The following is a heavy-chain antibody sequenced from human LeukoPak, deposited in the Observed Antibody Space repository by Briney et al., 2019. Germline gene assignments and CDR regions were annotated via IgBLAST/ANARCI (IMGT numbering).Heavy chain of an antibody. J-gene: IGHJ4*02. CDR3: ARDRGTPLVTKHFDY. CDR1: GCRFISCE. Sequence: SSAAAGCRFISCELWWVSRPPAGGGVGVSCVSSRSGSINYKDSLKGRFTISGDTAKNPLSLQLNCVRAADTAVYYFARDRGTPLVTKHFDYWGQGTLVPVSS. CDR2: VSSRSGSI. V-gene: IGHV3-48*03. D-gene: IGHD2-21*02.